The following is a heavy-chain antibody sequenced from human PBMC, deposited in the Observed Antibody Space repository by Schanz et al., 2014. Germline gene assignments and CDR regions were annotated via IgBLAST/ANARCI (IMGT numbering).Heavy chain of an antibody. V-gene: IGHV1-18*04. J-gene: IGHJ4*01. CDR1: GYMFDTYG. D-gene: IGHD3-10*02. CDR3: ARAPTRMSMFRGFSYVFDS. CDR2: ISTNNGHT. Sequence: QVRLVQSGAEAREPGASVKVSCKATGYMFDTYGFAWVRQAPGQGLEWMEWISTNNGHTRYGQKFQDRLSMTTDTAKTTTNVELRSLRTGDTAVYYCARAPTRMSMFRGFSYVFDSWGQGTLVTVSS.